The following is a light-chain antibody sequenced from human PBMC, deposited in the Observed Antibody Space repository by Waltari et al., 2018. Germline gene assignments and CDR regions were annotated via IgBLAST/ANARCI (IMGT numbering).Light chain of an antibody. J-gene: IGLJ2*01. CDR3: SSYAGSNNVV. CDR1: SSDVGRYNY. V-gene: IGLV2-8*01. Sequence: QSALTQPPSPSGSPGQSVTISCTGPSSDVGRYNYVSWYQQHPGKAPKLMIYEVSKRPSGVPARLSGSKSGNTASLTVSGLQAEDEADYYCSSYAGSNNVVFGGGTKLTVL. CDR2: EVS.